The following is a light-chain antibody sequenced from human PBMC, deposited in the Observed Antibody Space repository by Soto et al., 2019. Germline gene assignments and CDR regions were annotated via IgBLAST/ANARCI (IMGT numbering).Light chain of an antibody. V-gene: IGLV2-14*01. Sequence: QSALTQPASVSGSPGQSVTISCTGTSSDVGGYDYVSWYQQRPGTAPKLMLYEVNNRPSGVSNRFSGSKSGSTASLIISGLQTEDEADYYCSAYTTTSTLIFGTGTKVTVL. CDR1: SSDVGGYDY. J-gene: IGLJ1*01. CDR3: SAYTTTSTLI. CDR2: EVN.